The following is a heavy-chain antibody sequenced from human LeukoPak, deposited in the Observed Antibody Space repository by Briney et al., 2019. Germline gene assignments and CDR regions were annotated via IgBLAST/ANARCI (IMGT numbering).Heavy chain of an antibody. J-gene: IGHJ4*02. Sequence: GGSLRLSCAASGFTFSSYSMNWVRQAPGKGLEWVSSISSSSSYIYYADSVKGRFTISRDNAKNSLYLQLNSLRAEDTAVYYCARDQSDILTPYYYDYWGQGTLVTVSS. CDR3: ARDQSDILTPYYYDY. V-gene: IGHV3-21*01. CDR2: ISSSSSYI. D-gene: IGHD3-9*01. CDR1: GFTFSSYS.